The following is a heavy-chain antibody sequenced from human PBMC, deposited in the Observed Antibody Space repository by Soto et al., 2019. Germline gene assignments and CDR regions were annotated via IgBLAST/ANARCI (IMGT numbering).Heavy chain of an antibody. CDR3: ARDTYYYGSGSYGGYYYYGMDV. CDR2: INPSGGST. Sequence: QVQLVQSGAEVKKPGASVKVSCKASGYTFTSYYMHWVRQAPGQGLEWMGIINPSGGSTSYAQKFQGRVTMTRDTSTSTVYMELSSLRSKDTAVYYCARDTYYYGSGSYGGYYYYGMDVWGQGTTVTVSS. V-gene: IGHV1-46*01. J-gene: IGHJ6*02. D-gene: IGHD3-10*01. CDR1: GYTFTSYY.